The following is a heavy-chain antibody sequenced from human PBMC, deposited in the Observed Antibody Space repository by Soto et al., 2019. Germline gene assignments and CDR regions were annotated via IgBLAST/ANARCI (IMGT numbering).Heavy chain of an antibody. J-gene: IGHJ4*02. CDR1: GGSFSGYY. CDR2: INHSGST. Sequence: PSETLSLTCAVYGGSFSGYYWSWIRQPPGKGLEWIGEINHSGSTNYNPSPKSRVTISVDTSKNQFSLKLSSVTAADTAVYYCASLRGYSYGYYSPFDYWGQGTLVTVSS. CDR3: ASLRGYSYGYYSPFDY. V-gene: IGHV4-34*01. D-gene: IGHD5-18*01.